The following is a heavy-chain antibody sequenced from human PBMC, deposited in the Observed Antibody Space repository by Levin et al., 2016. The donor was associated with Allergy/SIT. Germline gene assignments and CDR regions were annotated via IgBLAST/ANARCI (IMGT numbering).Heavy chain of an antibody. V-gene: IGHV5-10-1*01. CDR3: ARQVSSDKWFDP. CDR2: IDPSDSYT. D-gene: IGHD6-6*01. J-gene: IGHJ5*02. CDR1: GYRFTNYW. Sequence: KVSCKGSGYRFTNYWIDWVRQTPEKGLEWMGRIDPSDSYTNYSPSFQGHVIISVDKSISTVYLQWSGLKASDTAMYYCARQVSSDKWFDPWGQGTLVTVSS.